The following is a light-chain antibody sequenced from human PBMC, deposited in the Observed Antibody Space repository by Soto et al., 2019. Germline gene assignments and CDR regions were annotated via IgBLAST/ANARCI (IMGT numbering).Light chain of an antibody. CDR2: DAS. Sequence: EIVLTQSPGTLSLSPGERATLSCRASQSVSSHLAWYQQKPGQAPRLLIYDASNRATGIPDRFSGSGSGTDFTLTISRLEPEDFAVYHCVQRTTWPWTCGQGTKVDIK. J-gene: IGKJ1*01. CDR3: VQRTTWPWT. CDR1: QSVSSH. V-gene: IGKV3-11*01.